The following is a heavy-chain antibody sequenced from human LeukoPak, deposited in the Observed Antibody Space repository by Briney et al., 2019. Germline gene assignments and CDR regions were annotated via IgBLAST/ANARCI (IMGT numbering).Heavy chain of an antibody. CDR3: ARVGSWYYFDY. Sequence: SETLSLTCTVSDDFIRRESWTWIRQPPGKGLEYIGYISYSGTTDYKPSLESRVTISRDMSKNQFSLKLTSVTAADTAMYYCARVGSWYYFDYWGQGILVTVSS. CDR1: DDFIRRES. CDR2: ISYSGTT. J-gene: IGHJ4*02. D-gene: IGHD6-19*01. V-gene: IGHV4-59*01.